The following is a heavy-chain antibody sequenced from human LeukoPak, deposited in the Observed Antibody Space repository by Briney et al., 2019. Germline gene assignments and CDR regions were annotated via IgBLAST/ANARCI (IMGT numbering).Heavy chain of an antibody. CDR2: IYYSGST. CDR3: ARVFYGDAKFDY. D-gene: IGHD4-17*01. V-gene: IGHV4-59*01. Sequence: SETLSLTCTVSGGSISNYYWSWIRQPPGKGLEWIGYIYYSGSTNYNPSLKSRVTISVDTSKNQFSLKLSSVTAADTAVYYCARVFYGDAKFDYWGQGTLVTVSS. CDR1: GGSISNYY. J-gene: IGHJ4*02.